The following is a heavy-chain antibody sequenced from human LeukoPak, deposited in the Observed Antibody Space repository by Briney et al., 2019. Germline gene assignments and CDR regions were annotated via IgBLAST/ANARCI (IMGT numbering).Heavy chain of an antibody. CDR2: IIPIFGTA. D-gene: IGHD3-9*01. Sequence: SVKVSCKASGGTFSSYAISWVRQAPGQGLEWMGGIIPIFGTANYAQKFQGRVTITADKSTSTAYMELSSLSSEDTAVYYCARGTSSNYDILTGYYNVRQDAFHIWGQGTMVTVSS. CDR1: GGTFSSYA. J-gene: IGHJ3*02. CDR3: ARGTSSNYDILTGYYNVRQDAFHI. V-gene: IGHV1-69*06.